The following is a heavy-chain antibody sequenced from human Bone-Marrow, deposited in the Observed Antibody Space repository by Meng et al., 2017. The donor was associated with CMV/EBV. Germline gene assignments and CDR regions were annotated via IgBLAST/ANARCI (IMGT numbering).Heavy chain of an antibody. CDR2: IKQDGSEK. Sequence: GESLKISCAASGFTFSSYWMSWVRQAPGKGLEWVANIKQDGSEKYYVDSVKGRFTISKDNAKSSLYLQMNSLRAEDTAVYYCAREAPVAVLRGYYYYGMDVCGQGTTVTVSS. CDR1: GFTFSSYW. J-gene: IGHJ6*02. CDR3: AREAPVAVLRGYYYYGMDV. V-gene: IGHV3-7*01. D-gene: IGHD6-19*01.